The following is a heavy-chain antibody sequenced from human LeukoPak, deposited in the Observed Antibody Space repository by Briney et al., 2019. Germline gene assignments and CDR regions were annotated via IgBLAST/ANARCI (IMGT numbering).Heavy chain of an antibody. CDR3: ARDKAYYGGNFDY. CDR1: GFTFSSYE. V-gene: IGHV3-48*03. J-gene: IGHJ4*02. Sequence: GGSLRLSCAASGFTFSSYEMNWVRQAPGKGLEWVSYISSSGSTIYYADSVKGRFTISRDNAKDSLYLQMNSLRAEDTAVYYCARDKAYYGGNFDYWGQGTLVTVSS. D-gene: IGHD4-23*01. CDR2: ISSSGSTI.